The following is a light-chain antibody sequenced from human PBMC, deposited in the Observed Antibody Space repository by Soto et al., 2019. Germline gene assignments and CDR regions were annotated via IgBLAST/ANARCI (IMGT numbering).Light chain of an antibody. V-gene: IGKV3-20*01. Sequence: EIVLTQSPGTLSLSPEERATLSCRASQSVSSTYLAWYQHKPGQAPRLLIYGASSRATGIPDRFSGSGSGTDFTLTISRVEPEDFAVYYCQRYVSLPITFGQGTRLEI. CDR2: GAS. CDR3: QRYVSLPIT. CDR1: QSVSSTY. J-gene: IGKJ5*01.